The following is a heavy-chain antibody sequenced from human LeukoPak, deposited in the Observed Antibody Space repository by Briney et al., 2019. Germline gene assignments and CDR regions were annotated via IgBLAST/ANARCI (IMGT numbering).Heavy chain of an antibody. Sequence: GGSLRLSCAASGFTFSSYAMSWVRQAPGKGLEWVSAISGSGGSTYYADSVKGRLTISRDNSKNTLYLQMNSLRAEDTAVYYCAKVTYYYDSSGYSSGGYFDYWGQGTLVTVSS. CDR1: GFTFSSYA. V-gene: IGHV3-23*01. CDR3: AKVTYYYDSSGYSSGGYFDY. J-gene: IGHJ4*02. CDR2: ISGSGGST. D-gene: IGHD3-22*01.